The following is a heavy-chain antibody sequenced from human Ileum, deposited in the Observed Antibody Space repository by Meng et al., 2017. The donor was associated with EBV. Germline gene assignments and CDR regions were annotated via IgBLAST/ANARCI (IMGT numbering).Heavy chain of an antibody. Sequence: VHRQESGLGLGMPSEILSLSCAVSGGSISRSDWWSWVRQPPGKGLEWIGETSHSGSTNYSPSLKSRVTISLDKSKNQLSLKLNSVTAADTAVYYCASSDYYRSDYWGQGTLVTVSS. V-gene: IGHV4-4*02. CDR3: ASSDYYRSDY. J-gene: IGHJ4*02. D-gene: IGHD3-22*01. CDR1: GGSISRSDW. CDR2: TSHSGST.